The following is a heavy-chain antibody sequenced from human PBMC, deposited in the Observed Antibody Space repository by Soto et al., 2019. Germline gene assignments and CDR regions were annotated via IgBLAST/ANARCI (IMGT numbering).Heavy chain of an antibody. Sequence: PGESLKISCKGSGYSFTSYWISWVRQMPGKGLGWMGRIDPSDSYTNYSPSFQGHVTISADKSISTAYLQWGSLKASDTAMYYCASDYDILTGYYNAAFDIWGQGTMVTVSS. CDR1: GYSFTSYW. J-gene: IGHJ3*02. D-gene: IGHD3-9*01. V-gene: IGHV5-10-1*01. CDR2: IDPSDSYT. CDR3: ASDYDILTGYYNAAFDI.